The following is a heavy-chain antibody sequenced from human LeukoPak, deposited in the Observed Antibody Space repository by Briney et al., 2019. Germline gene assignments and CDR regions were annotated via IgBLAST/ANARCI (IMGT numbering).Heavy chain of an antibody. D-gene: IGHD6-13*01. CDR1: GFTFSSYS. CDR3: AKYRGAVISNWYLDS. CDR2: ISSSSSYI. Sequence: GGSLRLSCAASGFTFSSYSMNWVRQAPGKGLEWVSSISSSSSYIYYADSVKGRFTISRDNAKNTLYLQMNSLRAADTAIYYCAKYRGAVISNWYLDSWGQGTLVTVSS. J-gene: IGHJ4*02. V-gene: IGHV3-21*04.